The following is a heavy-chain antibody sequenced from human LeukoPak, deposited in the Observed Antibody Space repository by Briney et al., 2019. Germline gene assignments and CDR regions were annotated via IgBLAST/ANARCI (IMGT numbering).Heavy chain of an antibody. CDR3: AKDLHRHSGWFDP. D-gene: IGHD2-21*01. Sequence: GGSLRLSCAASGFTFSSYATSWVRQAPGKGLEWVSAISGSGGSTYYADSVKGRFTIPRDNSKNTLYLQMNSLRAEDTAVYYCAKDLHRHSGWFDPWGQGTLVTVSS. CDR2: ISGSGGST. CDR1: GFTFSSYA. J-gene: IGHJ5*02. V-gene: IGHV3-23*01.